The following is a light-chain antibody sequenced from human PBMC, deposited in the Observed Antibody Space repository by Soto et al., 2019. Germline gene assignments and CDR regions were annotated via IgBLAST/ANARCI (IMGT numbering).Light chain of an antibody. CDR1: SSNIGNNY. CDR2: END. V-gene: IGLV1-51*02. J-gene: IGLJ1*01. Sequence: QSVLTQPPSVSAAPGQTVTISCSGSSSNIGNNYVSWYQQLPGTAPKLLIHENDERPSGIPDRFSGSKSGTSATLGITGLQTGDEADYYCAIWDSSLSTYVFGTGTKLTVL. CDR3: AIWDSSLSTYV.